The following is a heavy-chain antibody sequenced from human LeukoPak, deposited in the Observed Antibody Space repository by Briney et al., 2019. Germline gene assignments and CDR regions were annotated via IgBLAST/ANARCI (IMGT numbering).Heavy chain of an antibody. D-gene: IGHD6-13*01. J-gene: IGHJ4*02. CDR1: GFTFSSYW. CDR3: AKRMGPSIAAADLDY. V-gene: IGHV3-7*01. Sequence: GGSLRLSCAASGFTFSSYWMSWVRQAPGKGLEWVANIKQDGSEKYYVDSVKGRFTISRDNSKNTLYLQMNSLRAEDTAVYYCAKRMGPSIAAADLDYWGQGTLVTVSS. CDR2: IKQDGSEK.